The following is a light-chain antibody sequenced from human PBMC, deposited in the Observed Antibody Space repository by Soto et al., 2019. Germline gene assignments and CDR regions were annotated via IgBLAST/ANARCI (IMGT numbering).Light chain of an antibody. Sequence: DIQMTQSPFTLSASLGERVTINCRASQTISTWLAWYQQKPGKAPXXLIYAASSLQSGVPSRFSGSGSGTDFTLTISSLKPEDVATYYCQKYTHVLRFGQGTKVDIK. CDR2: AAS. CDR1: QTISTW. V-gene: IGKV1-27*01. J-gene: IGKJ1*01. CDR3: QKYTHVLR.